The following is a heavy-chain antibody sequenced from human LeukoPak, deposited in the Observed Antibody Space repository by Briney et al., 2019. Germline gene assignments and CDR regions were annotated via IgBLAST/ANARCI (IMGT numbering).Heavy chain of an antibody. D-gene: IGHD3-10*01. J-gene: IGHJ4*02. CDR1: GGSFSGYY. CDR3: ARYLQVAGRWYLDY. V-gene: IGHV4-34*01. CDR2: INHSGST. Sequence: PSETLSLTCAVYGGSFSGYYWSWIRQPPGKGLEWIGEINHSGSTNYNPSLKSRVTISVDTSKNQFSLKLFSVTAADTAVYYCARYLQVAGRWYLDYWGQGTLVIVSS.